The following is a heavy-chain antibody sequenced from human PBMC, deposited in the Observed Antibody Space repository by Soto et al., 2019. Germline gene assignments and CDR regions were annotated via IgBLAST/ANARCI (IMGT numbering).Heavy chain of an antibody. Sequence: SETLSLTCTVSGGSIGSSSDYWGWIRQPPGKGLEWIGSIYYSGSTYYNPSLKSRVTISVDTSKNQFSLKLSSVAAADTAVYYCARDGHYDLLTGYLGFDYWGQGNMVTVSS. CDR3: ARDGHYDLLTGYLGFDY. D-gene: IGHD3-9*01. CDR1: GGSIGSSSDY. V-gene: IGHV4-39*07. CDR2: IYYSGST. J-gene: IGHJ4*02.